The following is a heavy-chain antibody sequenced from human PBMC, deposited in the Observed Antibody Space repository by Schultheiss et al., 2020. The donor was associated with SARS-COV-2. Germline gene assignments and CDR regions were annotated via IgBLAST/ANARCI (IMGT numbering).Heavy chain of an antibody. CDR2: ISGSGGST. D-gene: IGHD1-26*01. CDR3: AIGMMGAMRRDSGDY. Sequence: GGSLRLSCAASGFTFSSYAMSWVRQAPGKGLEWVSAISGSGGSTYYADSVKGRFTISRDNSENTLSLQMNSLRAEDTAVYYCAIGMMGAMRRDSGDYWGQGTLVTVSS. CDR1: GFTFSSYA. V-gene: IGHV3-23*01. J-gene: IGHJ4*02.